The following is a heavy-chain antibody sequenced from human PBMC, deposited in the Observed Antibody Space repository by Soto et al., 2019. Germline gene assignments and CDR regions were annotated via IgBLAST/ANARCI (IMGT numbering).Heavy chain of an antibody. CDR1: GFSFSGYW. CDR2: VNTDGSSR. V-gene: IGHV3-74*01. CDR3: VRAAARGDD. Sequence: EVQLVESGGDLVQPGGSLRLSCAASGFSFSGYWMHWVRQAPGKGLVWVSRVNTDGSSRTYADSVKGRFTISRDNAKNTLYLQISGLRVDDTAVYYCVRAAARGDDWGQGSLVTVSS. J-gene: IGHJ4*02. D-gene: IGHD3-10*01.